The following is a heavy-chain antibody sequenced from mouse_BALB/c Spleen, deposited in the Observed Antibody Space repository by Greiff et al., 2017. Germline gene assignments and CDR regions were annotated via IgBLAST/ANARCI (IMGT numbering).Heavy chain of an antibody. CDR1: GFTFSSYG. V-gene: IGHV5-6*01. J-gene: IGHJ2*01. CDR3: VYGNHEGYFDY. D-gene: IGHD2-1*01. Sequence: EVQGVESGGDLVKPGGSLKLSCAASGFTFSSYGMSWVRQTPDKRLEWVATISSGGSYTYYPDSVKGRFTISRDNAKNTLYLQMSSLKSEDTAMYYCVYGNHEGYFDYWGQGTTLTVSS. CDR2: ISSGGSYT.